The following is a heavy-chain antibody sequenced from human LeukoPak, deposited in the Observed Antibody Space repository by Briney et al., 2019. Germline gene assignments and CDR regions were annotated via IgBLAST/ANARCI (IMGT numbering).Heavy chain of an antibody. CDR2: IYPGDSDT. Sequence: GESLKISCKGSGYSLTSYWIGWARQMPGKGLEWMGIIYPGDSDTRYSPSFQGQVTISADKSISTAYLQWSSLKASDTAMYYCARRYCSGGSCYSYFDYWGQGTLVTVSS. J-gene: IGHJ4*02. D-gene: IGHD2-15*01. CDR3: ARRYCSGGSCYSYFDY. CDR1: GYSLTSYW. V-gene: IGHV5-51*01.